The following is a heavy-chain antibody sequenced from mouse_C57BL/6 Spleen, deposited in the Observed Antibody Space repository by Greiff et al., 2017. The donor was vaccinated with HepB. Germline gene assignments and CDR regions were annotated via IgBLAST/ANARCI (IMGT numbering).Heavy chain of an antibody. D-gene: IGHD2-3*01. J-gene: IGHJ4*01. Sequence: QVQLQQSGAELVKPGASVKISCKASGYAFSSYWMNWVKQRPGKGLEWIGQIYPGDGDTNYNGKVKGKATLTADKSSSTAYRQLSSLTSEDSAVYFCARFDGYFHYYAMDYWGQGTSVTVSS. CDR2: IYPGDGDT. V-gene: IGHV1-80*01. CDR3: ARFDGYFHYYAMDY. CDR1: GYAFSSYW.